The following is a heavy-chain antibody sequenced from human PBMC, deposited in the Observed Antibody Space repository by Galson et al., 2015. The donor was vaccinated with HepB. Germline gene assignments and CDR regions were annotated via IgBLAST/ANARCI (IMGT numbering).Heavy chain of an antibody. CDR1: GFTFSSYW. V-gene: IGHV3-74*01. CDR3: ARDQLRYYGMDV. J-gene: IGHJ6*02. Sequence: SLRLSCAASGFTFSSYWMHWVRQAPGKGLVWVSRINSDGSSTSYADSVKGRFTISRDNAKNTLYLQMNSLRAEDTAVYYCARDQLRYYGMDVWGQGTTVTVSS. CDR2: INSDGSST. D-gene: IGHD2-2*01.